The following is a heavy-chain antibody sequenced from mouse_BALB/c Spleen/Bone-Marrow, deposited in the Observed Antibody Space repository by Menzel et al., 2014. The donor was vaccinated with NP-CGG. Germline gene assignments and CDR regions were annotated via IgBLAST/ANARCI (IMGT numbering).Heavy chain of an antibody. CDR2: IRLKSNNYAT. CDR1: GFTSNNYW. D-gene: IGHD1-2*01. Sequence: EVHLVESGGGLVQPGGSMKLSCVASGFTSNNYWMNWVRQSPEKGLEWVAEIRLKSNNYATHYAESVKGRFTISRDDSKSSVYLQMNYLRAEDTGIYYCTTATPSWFAYWGQGTLVTVSA. CDR3: TTATPSWFAY. V-gene: IGHV6-6*02. J-gene: IGHJ3*01.